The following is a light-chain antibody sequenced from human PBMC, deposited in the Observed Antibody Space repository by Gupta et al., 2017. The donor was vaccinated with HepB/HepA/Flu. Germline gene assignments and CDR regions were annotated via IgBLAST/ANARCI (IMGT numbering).Light chain of an antibody. CDR2: DVN. Sequence: QSALTQPASVSGSPGQSITISCTGTTSDIGGYNYVSWYQHHPGKAPKLMIFDVNYWPSGVSDSFFGCKKANTAALITFALQEADEDDYYCCSYNTSTYLGVVFGGGTKLTVL. CDR3: CSYNTSTYLGVV. V-gene: IGLV2-14*03. CDR1: TSDIGGYNY. J-gene: IGLJ2*01.